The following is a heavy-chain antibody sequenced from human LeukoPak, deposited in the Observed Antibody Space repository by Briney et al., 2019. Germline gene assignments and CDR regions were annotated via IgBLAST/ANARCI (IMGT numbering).Heavy chain of an antibody. CDR3: ARLPTI. CDR1: GGSISSYY. J-gene: IGHJ3*02. Sequence: SETLSLTCTVSGGSISSYYWSWIRQPPGKGLEWIGYIYYSGTSDYNPSLKSRVTISVDTSKNQFSLKLSSVTAADTAVYYCARLPTIWGQGTMVTVSS. V-gene: IGHV4-59*01. CDR2: IYYSGTS.